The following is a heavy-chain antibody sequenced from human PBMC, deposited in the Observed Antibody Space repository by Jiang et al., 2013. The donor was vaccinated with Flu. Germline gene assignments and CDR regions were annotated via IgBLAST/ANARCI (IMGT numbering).Heavy chain of an antibody. J-gene: IGHJ6*03. V-gene: IGHV1-18*01. D-gene: IGHD4-23*01. CDR3: ARGTVVTPSSYHYMDV. CDR1: GYNFLSYA. Sequence: SGAEVKKPGASVRVSCKASGYNFLSYAISWVRQAPGQGLEWMGWISAYNDNTNYAQKFRGRVTLTADTSTSTTYLELTTLTSDDSAVYFCARGTVVTPSSYHYMDVWGRGTAVTVSS. CDR2: ISAYNDNT.